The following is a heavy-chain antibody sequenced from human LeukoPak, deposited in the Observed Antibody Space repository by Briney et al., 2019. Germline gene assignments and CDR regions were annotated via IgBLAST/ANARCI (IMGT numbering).Heavy chain of an antibody. Sequence: PGGSLRLSCAASGFTFSAYWMSWVRQAPGKGLEWVANIKQDGSGKYYVDSVKGRFTISRDNAKNSLYLQMNSLRAEDTAVYYCARKTVVGSYFDYWGREPRSPSPQ. V-gene: IGHV3-7*03. D-gene: IGHD4-23*01. CDR3: ARKTVVGSYFDY. J-gene: IGHJ4*02. CDR2: IKQDGSGK. CDR1: GFTFSAYW.